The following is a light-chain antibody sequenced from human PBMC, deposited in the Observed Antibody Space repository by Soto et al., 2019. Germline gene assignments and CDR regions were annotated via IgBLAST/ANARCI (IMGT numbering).Light chain of an antibody. CDR2: GAS. CDR1: QSVNSNY. CDR3: QHYGNSPPEFT. Sequence: EIVLTQSPGTLSLSPGERATLSCRASQSVNSNYFAWYQKRPGQAPRLLIFGASFRATGIPDRFSGSGSGTDFTLTISILEPEAVAVYYCQHYGNSPPEFTFGPGTKVDSK. J-gene: IGKJ3*01. V-gene: IGKV3-20*01.